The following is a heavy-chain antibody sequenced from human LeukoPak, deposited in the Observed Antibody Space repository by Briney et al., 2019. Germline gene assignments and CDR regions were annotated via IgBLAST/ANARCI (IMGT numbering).Heavy chain of an antibody. J-gene: IGHJ4*02. CDR1: GFTFSSYG. V-gene: IGHV3-23*01. D-gene: IGHD3-10*01. CDR2: ISGSGGST. CDR3: ARARYYGSGTYACFDY. Sequence: GGSLRLSCAASGFTFSSYGMSWVRQAPGKGLEWVSAISGSGGSTYYADSVKGRFTISRDNSKNTLYLQMNSLRAEDTAVYYCARARYYGSGTYACFDYWGQGTLVTVSS.